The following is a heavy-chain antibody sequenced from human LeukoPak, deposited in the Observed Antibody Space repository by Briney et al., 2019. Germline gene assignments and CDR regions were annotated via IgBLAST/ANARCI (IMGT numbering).Heavy chain of an antibody. J-gene: IGHJ4*02. D-gene: IGHD5-18*01. V-gene: IGHV3-23*01. CDR3: AKDRLGYSYGIGFDY. CDR1: GFTFSSYA. Sequence: PGGSLRLSCAASGFTFSSYAMSWVRQAPGKGLEWVSAISGSGGSTYYADSVKGRFTISRDNSKNTLYPQMSSLRAEDTAVYYCAKDRLGYSYGIGFDYWGQGTLVTVSS. CDR2: ISGSGGST.